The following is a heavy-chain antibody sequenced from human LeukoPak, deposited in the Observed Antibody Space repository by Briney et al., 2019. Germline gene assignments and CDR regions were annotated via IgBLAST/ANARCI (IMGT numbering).Heavy chain of an antibody. CDR1: GYTLTELS. J-gene: IGHJ5*02. V-gene: IGHV1-24*01. CDR2: FDPEDGET. D-gene: IGHD2-15*01. Sequence: GASVKVSCKVSGYTLTELSMHWVRQAPGKGLEWMGGFDPEDGETIYAQRFQGRVTMTEDTSTDTAYMELSSLRSEDTAVYYCATIPDCSGGSCPGGSWFDPWGQGTLVTVSS. CDR3: ATIPDCSGGSCPGGSWFDP.